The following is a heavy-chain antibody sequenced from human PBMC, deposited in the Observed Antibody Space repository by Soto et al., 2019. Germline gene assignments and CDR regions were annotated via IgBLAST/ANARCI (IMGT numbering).Heavy chain of an antibody. D-gene: IGHD2-2*01. CDR3: AKGLTVVPPAPLDY. Sequence: GGSLRLSCAASGFTFRSYSMNLVRQAPGKGLEWVSYISSSNKYYADSVKGRFTISRDNSKNTLYLQMNSLRAEDTAVYYCAKGLTVVPPAPLDYWGQGTLVTVSS. CDR2: ISSSNK. CDR1: GFTFRSYS. J-gene: IGHJ4*02. V-gene: IGHV3-48*01.